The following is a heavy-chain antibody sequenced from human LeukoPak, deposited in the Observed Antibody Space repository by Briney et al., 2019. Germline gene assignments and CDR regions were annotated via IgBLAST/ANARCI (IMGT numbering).Heavy chain of an antibody. Sequence: SETLSLTCTVSGGSISSYYWSWIRQPPGKGLEWIGYIYYSGSTNYNPSLKSRVTISVDTSKNQFSLKLSSVTAADTAVYYCARHRRLRGYSGYAPSGFDYWGQGTLVTVSS. D-gene: IGHD5-12*01. CDR2: IYYSGST. J-gene: IGHJ4*02. CDR1: GGSISSYY. CDR3: ARHRRLRGYSGYAPSGFDY. V-gene: IGHV4-59*08.